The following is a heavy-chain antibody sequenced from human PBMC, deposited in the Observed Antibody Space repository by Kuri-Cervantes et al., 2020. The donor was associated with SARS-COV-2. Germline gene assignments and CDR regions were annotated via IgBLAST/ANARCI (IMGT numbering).Heavy chain of an antibody. CDR3: ARDMTFDEYGDYFYYYMDV. Sequence: GGSLRLSCAASHFTLSSYAFHWVRQAPGQGLEWVAAISYDGNNKYFADSVRGRFTVSRDNSKNTLYLEMDGLRPEDTAVYYCARDMTFDEYGDYFYYYMDVWGKGTMVTVSS. CDR1: HFTLSSYA. D-gene: IGHD3-16*01. CDR2: ISYDGNNK. V-gene: IGHV3-30*04. J-gene: IGHJ6*03.